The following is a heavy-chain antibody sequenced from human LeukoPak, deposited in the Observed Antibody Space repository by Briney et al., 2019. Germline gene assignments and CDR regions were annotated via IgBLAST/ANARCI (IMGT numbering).Heavy chain of an antibody. CDR2: IHYSGST. V-gene: IGHV4-59*12. CDR1: GGSISSYY. CDR3: ARDSSSWYGYFQH. D-gene: IGHD6-13*01. J-gene: IGHJ1*01. Sequence: SETLSLTCTVSGGSISSYYWSWIRQPPGKGLEWIGYIHYSGSTSYNPSLKSRVTISVDTSKNQFSLQLNSVTPEDTAVYYCARDSSSWYGYFQHWGQGTLVTVSS.